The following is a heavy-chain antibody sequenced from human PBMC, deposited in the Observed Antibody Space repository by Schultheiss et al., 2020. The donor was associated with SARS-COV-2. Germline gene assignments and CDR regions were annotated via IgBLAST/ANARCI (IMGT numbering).Heavy chain of an antibody. CDR1: EFTFSSYA. CDR2: ISYDGSNK. J-gene: IGHJ6*02. V-gene: IGHV3-30*01. CDR3: ARGSAYSSSWYYYGMDV. D-gene: IGHD6-13*01. Sequence: GGSLRLSCAASEFTFSSYAMHWVRQAPGKGLEWVAVISYDGSNKYYADSVKGRFTISRDNSKNTLYLQMNSLRAEDTAVYYCARGSAYSSSWYYYGMDVWGQGTTVTVSS.